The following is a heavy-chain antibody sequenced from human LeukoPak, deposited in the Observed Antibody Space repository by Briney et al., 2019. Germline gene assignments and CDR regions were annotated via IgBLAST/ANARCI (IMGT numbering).Heavy chain of an antibody. V-gene: IGHV3-23*01. D-gene: IGHD7-27*01. CDR2: ISGSGGST. Sequence: GGSLRLSCAASGFTFRSHDMSWVRQAPGKGLEWVSGISGSGGSTFYADSVKGRFTISRDNSKNTLYLQMNGLRVEDTAVYYCAKDGVNWGSYFEYWGQGTLVTVSS. J-gene: IGHJ4*02. CDR1: GFTFRSHD. CDR3: AKDGVNWGSYFEY.